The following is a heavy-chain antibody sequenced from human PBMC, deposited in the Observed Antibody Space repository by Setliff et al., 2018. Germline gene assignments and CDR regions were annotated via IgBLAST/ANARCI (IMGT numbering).Heavy chain of an antibody. CDR1: GVSITSDY. CDR3: ARLLRGRPSLQPHYFHHLDV. CDR2: IFFGGST. Sequence: SETLSLTCTVSGVSITSDYWSWIRQSPGKGLEWIAYIFFGGSTTYNPSLTGRVTMSVETSKNQFSLRLTSLTAADTGVYYCARLLRGRPSLQPHYFHHLDVWGKGTTVTVSS. D-gene: IGHD4-17*01. J-gene: IGHJ6*04. V-gene: IGHV4-59*01.